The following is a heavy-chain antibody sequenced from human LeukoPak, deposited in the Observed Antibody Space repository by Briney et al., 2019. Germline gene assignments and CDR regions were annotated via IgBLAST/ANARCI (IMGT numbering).Heavy chain of an antibody. Sequence: ASVKFSCKPSGYTFTDYSIHWLRQVPGQGPEWIGWINPKNGGTNYAQTFQGRVTMTRDTSITTAYMELSSLRSDDTAVYYCARDLYCNSAKCYSNWFDTWGQGSLVTVSS. CDR2: INPKNGGT. CDR1: GYTFTDYS. CDR3: ARDLYCNSAKCYSNWFDT. V-gene: IGHV1-2*02. D-gene: IGHD2/OR15-2a*01. J-gene: IGHJ5*02.